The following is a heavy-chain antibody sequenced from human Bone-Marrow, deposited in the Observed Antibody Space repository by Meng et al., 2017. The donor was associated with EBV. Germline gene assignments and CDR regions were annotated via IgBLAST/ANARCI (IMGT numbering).Heavy chain of an antibody. J-gene: IGHJ4*02. D-gene: IGHD1-26*01. CDR1: GGSIMTNSW. Sequence: GLVKGSGTRSFACAVSGGSIMTNSWGSRVSQSPGKGLECIGEIYYSGNSTYYPSLQSRVTISVDKYKNQFSLKLTSVTAADTAVYYCARGSIKSGSYSIDSWGQGILVTVSS. V-gene: IGHV4-4*02. CDR2: IYYSGNS. CDR3: ARGSIKSGSYSIDS.